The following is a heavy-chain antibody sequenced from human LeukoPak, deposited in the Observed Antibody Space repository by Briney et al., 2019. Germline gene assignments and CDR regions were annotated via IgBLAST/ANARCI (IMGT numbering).Heavy chain of an antibody. CDR2: IIPIFGTA. CDR1: GGTFSNYA. J-gene: IGHJ4*02. D-gene: IGHD6-19*01. V-gene: IGHV1-69*05. Sequence: GASVKVSCKASGGTFSNYAVGWVRQAPGQGLEWMGRIIPIFGTANYAQKFQGRVTITTDESTNTAYMELSSLRSEDTAVYYCSSQPAVLDLDCWGQGTLVTVSS. CDR3: SSQPAVLDLDC.